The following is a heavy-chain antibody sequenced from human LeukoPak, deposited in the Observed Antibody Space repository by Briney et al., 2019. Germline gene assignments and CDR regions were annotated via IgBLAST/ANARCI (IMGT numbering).Heavy chain of an antibody. CDR3: ATGYIGAAGLDY. D-gene: IGHD6-13*01. J-gene: IGHJ4*02. CDR1: RFTFSSYA. Sequence: PGGSLRLSCAASRFTFSSYAMSWVRQAPGKGLEWVSCISGSGGTTHYADSVRGRFTISRDNSKNTLYPQMNSLRAEDTAIYYCATGYIGAAGLDYWGQGTLVTVSS. CDR2: ISGSGGTT. V-gene: IGHV3-23*01.